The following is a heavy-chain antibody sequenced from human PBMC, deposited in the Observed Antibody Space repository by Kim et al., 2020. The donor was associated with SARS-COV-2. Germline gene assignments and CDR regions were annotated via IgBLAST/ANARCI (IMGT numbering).Heavy chain of an antibody. Sequence: RGSLRLSCAASGFTVSSNDMNWVRQAPGKGLEWVSIIYSGGSTYYADSVKGRFTISRDSSKNTLYLLMNSLRADDTAVYYCARIVATNWFDPWGQGTLVTVSS. V-gene: IGHV3-53*01. CDR2: IYSGGST. J-gene: IGHJ5*02. CDR1: GFTVSSND. CDR3: ARIVATNWFDP. D-gene: IGHD5-12*01.